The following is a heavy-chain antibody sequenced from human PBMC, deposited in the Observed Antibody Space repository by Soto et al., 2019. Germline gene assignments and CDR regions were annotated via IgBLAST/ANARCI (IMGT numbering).Heavy chain of an antibody. D-gene: IGHD3-10*01. CDR2: IIPILGIA. CDR3: ARVTMVRGEHDFYY. J-gene: IGHJ4*02. V-gene: IGHV1-69*02. CDR1: GGTFSSYT. Sequence: SVKVSCKASGGTFSSYTISWVRQAPGQGLGWMGRIIPILGIANYAQKFQGRVTITADKSTSTAYMELSSLRSEDTAVYYCARVTMVRGEHDFYYWGQGTLVTGSS.